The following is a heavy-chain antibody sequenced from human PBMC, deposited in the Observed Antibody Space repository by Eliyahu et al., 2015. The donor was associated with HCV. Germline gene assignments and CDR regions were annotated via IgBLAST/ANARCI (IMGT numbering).Heavy chain of an antibody. CDR1: GFTFSGYW. Sequence: EVQLVESGGGLVQPGGSLRLSCAASGFTFSGYWMHWVRQAPGKGLVWVSRINSDGSSTSYADSVKGRFTISRDNAKNTLYLQMNSLRAEDTAVYYCARDDGDYEPGLDYWGQGTLVTVSS. CDR3: ARDDGDYEPGLDY. V-gene: IGHV3-74*01. CDR2: INSDGSST. J-gene: IGHJ4*02. D-gene: IGHD4-17*01.